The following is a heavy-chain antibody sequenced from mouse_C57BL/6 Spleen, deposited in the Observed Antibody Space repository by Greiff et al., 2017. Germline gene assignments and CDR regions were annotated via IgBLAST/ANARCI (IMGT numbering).Heavy chain of an antibody. Sequence: EVQGVESGGGLVKPGGSLKLSCAASGFTFSSYGMSWVRQTPDKRLEWVATISSGGSYTYYPDSVKGRFTISRDNAKNTLYLQMSSLKSEDTAMYYCARQHSNYRYFDYWGQGTTLTVSS. CDR3: ARQHSNYRYFDY. D-gene: IGHD2-5*01. CDR1: GFTFSSYG. V-gene: IGHV5-6*01. J-gene: IGHJ2*01. CDR2: ISSGGSYT.